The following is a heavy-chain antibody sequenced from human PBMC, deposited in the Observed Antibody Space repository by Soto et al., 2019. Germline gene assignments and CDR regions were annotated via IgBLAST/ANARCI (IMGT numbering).Heavy chain of an antibody. Sequence: EVQLLESGGGLVQPGGSLRLSCAASGFTFSNYAMSWVRQAPGKGLEWVSAISGSGGNTYYADSVKGRFTVSRDNSKHTVYLQMTGLRAEDTAVYYCAKDTPGIAPFAYWGQGTLVTVSS. CDR1: GFTFSNYA. CDR2: ISGSGGNT. D-gene: IGHD6-13*01. J-gene: IGHJ4*02. CDR3: AKDTPGIAPFAY. V-gene: IGHV3-23*01.